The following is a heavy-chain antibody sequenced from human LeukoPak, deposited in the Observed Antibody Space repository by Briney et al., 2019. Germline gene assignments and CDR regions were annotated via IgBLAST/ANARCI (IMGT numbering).Heavy chain of an antibody. CDR1: GFTFADYF. CDR3: ATSHGWSPDH. Sequence: PGGSLRLSCAASGFTFADYFMHWVRQAPGKGLECISFISGDGTTTYYRDSVRGRFTISGDNSKNSLYLQLESLRADDTALYFCATSHGWSPDHWGQGTLVTVSS. V-gene: IGHV3-43*02. D-gene: IGHD6-19*01. J-gene: IGHJ4*02. CDR2: ISGDGTTT.